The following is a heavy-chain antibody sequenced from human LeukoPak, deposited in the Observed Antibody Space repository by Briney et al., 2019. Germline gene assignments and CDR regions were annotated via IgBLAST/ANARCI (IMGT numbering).Heavy chain of an antibody. CDR1: GFSFSGLY. CDR2: LNHSGTN. Sequence: SETLSLTGAVYGFSFSGLYWGWLRQRPGKGLEGFGELNHSGTNNYHPFLRSRITISEDTSKNHFSLKLSSVTAADTAVYYCARLTYYYDSSGYYYRGYCYYYMDVWGKGTTVTISS. J-gene: IGHJ6*03. V-gene: IGHV4-34*01. D-gene: IGHD3-22*01. CDR3: ARLTYYYDSSGYYYRGYCYYYMDV.